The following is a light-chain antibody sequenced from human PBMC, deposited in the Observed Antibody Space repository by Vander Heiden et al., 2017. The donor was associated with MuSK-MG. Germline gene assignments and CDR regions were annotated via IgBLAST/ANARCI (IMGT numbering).Light chain of an antibody. CDR2: RDS. V-gene: IGLV3-9*01. CDR3: QVWDSTTGV. J-gene: IGLJ3*02. CDR1: NIGSKS. Sequence: SYELTQPLSVSVALGQTAMISCAGNNIGSKSVHLYRQKPGQAPVLVIYRDSNRPSGIPERFSGSNSGNTATLTISRAQAGDESDYYCQVWDSTTGVFGGGTKLTVL.